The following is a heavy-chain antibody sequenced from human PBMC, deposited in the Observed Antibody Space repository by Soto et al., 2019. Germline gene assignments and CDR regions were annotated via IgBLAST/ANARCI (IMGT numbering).Heavy chain of an antibody. CDR1: GGSFSGYY. CDR3: ARVPRRGWYGDY. V-gene: IGHV4-34*01. CDR2: INHSGST. J-gene: IGHJ4*02. D-gene: IGHD6-19*01. Sequence: SETLSLTCAVYGGSFSGYYWSWIRQPPGKGLEWIGEINHSGSTNYNPSLKSRVTISVDTSKNQFSLKLSSVTAADTAVYYCARVPRRGWYGDYWGQGTLVTVS.